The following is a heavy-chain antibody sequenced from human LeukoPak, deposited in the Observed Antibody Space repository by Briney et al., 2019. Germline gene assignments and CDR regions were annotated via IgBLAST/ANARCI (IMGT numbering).Heavy chain of an antibody. CDR1: GYNFANYW. CDR3: ARFYFDRSYFDY. CDR2: IYPGDSDT. D-gene: IGHD3-9*01. V-gene: IGHV5-51*01. Sequence: GESLKISCKGSGYNFANYWIGWVRQMPGKGLEWLGIIYPGDSDTRYNPSFQGQVTISADKSISTAYLQWSSLEASDTAMYYCARFYFDRSYFDYWGQGTLVTVSS. J-gene: IGHJ4*02.